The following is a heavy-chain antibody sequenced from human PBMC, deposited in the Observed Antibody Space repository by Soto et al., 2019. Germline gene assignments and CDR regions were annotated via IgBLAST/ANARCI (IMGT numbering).Heavy chain of an antibody. Sequence: QLQLQESGPGLVKPSETLSLTCTVSGGSISSSSYYWGWIRQPPGKGLEWIGSIYYSGSTYYNPSIKSRVTISVDTSKNQFSLKLSSVTAADTAVYYCARQNASPPYIANWFDHWGQGTLVTVSS. J-gene: IGHJ5*02. D-gene: IGHD1-1*01. CDR2: IYYSGST. V-gene: IGHV4-39*01. CDR3: ARQNASPPYIANWFDH. CDR1: GGSISSSSYY.